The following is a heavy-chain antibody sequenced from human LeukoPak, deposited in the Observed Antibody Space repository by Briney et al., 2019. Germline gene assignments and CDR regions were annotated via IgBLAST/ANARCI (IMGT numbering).Heavy chain of an antibody. J-gene: IGHJ4*02. D-gene: IGHD3-10*01. CDR1: RYTFTGYY. CDR3: ARSDYGSGSYRFDY. CDR2: INPNSGGT. V-gene: IGHV1-2*02. Sequence: ASVKVSCKASRYTFTGYYMHWVRQAPGQGLEWMGWINPNSGGTNYAQKFQGRVTMTRDTSISTAYMELSRLRSDDTAVYYCARSDYGSGSYRFDYWGQGTLVTVSS.